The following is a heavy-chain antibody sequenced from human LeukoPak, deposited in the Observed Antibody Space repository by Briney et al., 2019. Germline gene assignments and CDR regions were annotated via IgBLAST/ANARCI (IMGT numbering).Heavy chain of an antibody. CDR3: ARVRYCSSARCNQDYYYYYYMDG. D-gene: IGHD2-2*01. CDR2: ISAYNGNT. Sequence: GASVKVSCRASGYTFTRYGISWVRQAPGQGLEWMGWISAYNGNTNYAQTLQSRVTMTTDTSTSTPSMELRSVRSDDTAVYYCARVRYCSSARCNQDYYYYYYMDGWGKGTTVTVSS. CDR1: GYTFTRYG. J-gene: IGHJ6*03. V-gene: IGHV1-18*01.